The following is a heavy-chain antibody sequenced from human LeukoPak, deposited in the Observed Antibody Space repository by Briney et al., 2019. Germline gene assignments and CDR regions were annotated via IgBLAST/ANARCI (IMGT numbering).Heavy chain of an antibody. CDR1: GFTFSSYW. D-gene: IGHD3-22*01. CDR2: IKQDGSEK. Sequence: GGSLRLSCAASGFTFSSYWMSWVRQAPGKGLEWVANIKQDGSEKYYVDSVKGRFTISRDDAKNSLYLQMNSLRAEDTAVYYCARDRGTYYYDTSSHYDAFDIWGQGTMVTVSS. J-gene: IGHJ3*02. V-gene: IGHV3-7*01. CDR3: ARDRGTYYYDTSSHYDAFDI.